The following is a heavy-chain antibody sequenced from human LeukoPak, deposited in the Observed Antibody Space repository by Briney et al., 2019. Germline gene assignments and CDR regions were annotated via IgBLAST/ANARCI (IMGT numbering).Heavy chain of an antibody. J-gene: IGHJ4*02. V-gene: IGHV4-59*08. CDR2: IYYSGST. CDR3: ARAAAGLILFDY. D-gene: IGHD6-13*01. CDR1: GGSISSYY. Sequence: SETLSLTCTVSGGSISSYYWSWIRQPPGKVLEWIGYIYYSGSTNYNPSLKSRVTISVDTSKNQFSLKLSSVTAADTAVYYCARAAAGLILFDYWGQGTLVTVSS.